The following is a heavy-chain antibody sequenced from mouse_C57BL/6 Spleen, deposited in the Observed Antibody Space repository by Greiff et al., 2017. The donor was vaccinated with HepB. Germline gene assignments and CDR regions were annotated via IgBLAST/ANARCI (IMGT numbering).Heavy chain of an antibody. CDR2: IYPGGGYT. J-gene: IGHJ2*01. V-gene: IGHV1-63*01. Sequence: QVQLKQSGAELVRPGTSVKMSCKASGYTFTNYWIGWAKQRPGHGLEWIGDIYPGGGYTNYNEKFKGKATLTADKSSSTAYMQLSSLTSEDSAIYYGARSNYYGSYYFDYWGQGTTRTVSS. CDR3: ARSNYYGSYYFDY. CDR1: GYTFTNYW. D-gene: IGHD1-1*01.